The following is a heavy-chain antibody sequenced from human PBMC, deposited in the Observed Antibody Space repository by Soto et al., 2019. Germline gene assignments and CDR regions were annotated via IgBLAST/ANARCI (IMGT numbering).Heavy chain of an antibody. CDR3: ARDGGGYNFFDY. CDR1: GGSVSSGSYY. Sequence: SSETLSLTCAVSGGSVSSGSYYWSWIRQPPGKGLEWIGCIYYSGSTNYNPSLKSRVTISVDTSKNQFSLKLSSVTAADTAVYYCARDGGGYNFFDYWGQGTLVTVSS. J-gene: IGHJ4*02. D-gene: IGHD5-12*01. V-gene: IGHV4-61*01. CDR2: IYYSGST.